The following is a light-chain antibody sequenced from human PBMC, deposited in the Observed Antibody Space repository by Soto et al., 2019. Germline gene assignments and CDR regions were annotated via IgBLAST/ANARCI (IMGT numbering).Light chain of an antibody. Sequence: ENVLTQSPATLSLSRGERATLSCRASPSVTNYLAWYQQKPGQAPRLLIYGAFNRATGIPARFSGSGSGTDFTLTISSLEPEDFAVYYCQQRNIWPPVTLGQVARLAIK. CDR1: PSVTNY. CDR2: GAF. V-gene: IGKV3-11*01. J-gene: IGKJ5*01. CDR3: QQRNIWPPVT.